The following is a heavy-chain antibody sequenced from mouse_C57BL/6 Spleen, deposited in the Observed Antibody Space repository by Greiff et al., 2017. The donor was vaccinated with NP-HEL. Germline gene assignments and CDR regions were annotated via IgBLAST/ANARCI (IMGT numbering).Heavy chain of an antibody. V-gene: IGHV5-6*01. Sequence: EVQGVESGGDLVKPGGSLKLSCAASGFTFSSYGMSWVRQTPDKRLEWVATISSGGSYTYYPDSVKGRFTISRDNAKNTLYLQLSSLKSEDTAMYYCARRGGSSYYAMDYWGKGTSGTVSS. J-gene: IGHJ4*01. CDR2: ISSGGSYT. CDR1: GFTFSSYG. D-gene: IGHD1-1*01. CDR3: ARRGGSSYYAMDY.